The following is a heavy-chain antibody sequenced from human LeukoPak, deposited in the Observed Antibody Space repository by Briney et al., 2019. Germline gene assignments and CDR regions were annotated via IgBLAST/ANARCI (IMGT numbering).Heavy chain of an antibody. D-gene: IGHD4-17*01. CDR3: ARHDYGDYNDY. CDR1: GGSFSGYY. CDR2: INHSGST. J-gene: IGHJ4*02. V-gene: IGHV4-34*01. Sequence: KPSETLSLTCAVYGGSFSGYYWSWIRQPPGKGLEWIGEINHSGSTNYNPSLKSRVTISVDTSKNQFSLKLSSVTAADTAVYYCARHDYGDYNDYWGQGTLVTVSS.